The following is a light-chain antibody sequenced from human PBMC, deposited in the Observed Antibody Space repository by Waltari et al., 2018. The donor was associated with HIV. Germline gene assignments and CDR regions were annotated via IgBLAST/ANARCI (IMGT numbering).Light chain of an antibody. J-gene: IGKJ1*01. CDR2: KTS. CDR3: QQYQSFPGS. V-gene: IGKV1-5*03. CDR1: QFIVNW. Sequence: DIEMTQSPSTLSASVGDRVTITCRASQFIVNWLDWHQQKPGKAPEIMIHKTSILENGVPTRFSGSESRTHFTLTNQNLPPDYFATYYCQQYQSFPGSFGQGAKVEIQ.